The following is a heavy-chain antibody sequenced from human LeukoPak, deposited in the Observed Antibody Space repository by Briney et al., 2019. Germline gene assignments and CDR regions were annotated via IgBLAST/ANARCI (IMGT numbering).Heavy chain of an antibody. CDR3: ARSPTVVSPVNH. CDR1: GASISSYY. J-gene: IGHJ5*02. CDR2: IYYSGST. D-gene: IGHD4-23*01. Sequence: ETLSLTCSVSGASISSYYWSWIRQPPGKGLEWIGYIYYSGSTNYNPSLKSRVTISVDTSRNQFSLKLSSVTAADTAVYYCARSPTVVSPVNHWGQGTLVTVSS. V-gene: IGHV4-59*01.